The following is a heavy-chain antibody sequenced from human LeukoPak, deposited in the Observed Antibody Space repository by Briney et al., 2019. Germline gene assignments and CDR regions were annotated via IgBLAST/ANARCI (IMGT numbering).Heavy chain of an antibody. Sequence: SETLSLTCTVSGGSISSSSYYWGWIRQPPGKGLELNGSIDYSGSTYYNPSLKSRVTISVDTSKNQFSLKLNSVTPEDTAVYYCARDDLQLVRRLGRNTEYYYYYYMDVWGKGTTVTVSS. CDR1: GGSISSSSYY. J-gene: IGHJ6*03. CDR2: IDYSGST. D-gene: IGHD6-13*01. CDR3: ARDDLQLVRRLGRNTEYYYYYYMDV. V-gene: IGHV4-39*07.